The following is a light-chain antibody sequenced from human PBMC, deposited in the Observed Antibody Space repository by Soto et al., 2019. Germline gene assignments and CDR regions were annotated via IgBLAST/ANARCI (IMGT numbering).Light chain of an antibody. CDR3: SSYAGSNHVV. V-gene: IGLV2-8*01. Sequence: QSALTQPPSAPGSPGQSVTISCTGTSSDVGGYNYVSWYQQHPGKAPKLMIYEVSKRPSGVPDRFSGSKSGNTASLTVSGLQAEDEADYYCSSYAGSNHVVFGGGTKVTVL. J-gene: IGLJ2*01. CDR1: SSDVGGYNY. CDR2: EVS.